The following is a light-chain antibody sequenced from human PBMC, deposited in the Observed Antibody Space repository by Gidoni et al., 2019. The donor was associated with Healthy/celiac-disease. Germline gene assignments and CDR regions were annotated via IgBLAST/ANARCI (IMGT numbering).Light chain of an antibody. V-gene: IGKV1-5*01. Sequence: DIQMTQSPSTLSASVGDRFTITCRASQSISSLLAWYQQKPGKAPKLLIYDASSLESGVPSRFSGSGSGTEFTLTISSLQPDDFATYYCQQYNSYSWTFGQGTKVEIK. J-gene: IGKJ1*01. CDR3: QQYNSYSWT. CDR2: DAS. CDR1: QSISSL.